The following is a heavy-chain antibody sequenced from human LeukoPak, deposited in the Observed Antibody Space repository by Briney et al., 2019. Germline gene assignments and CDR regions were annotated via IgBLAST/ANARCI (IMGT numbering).Heavy chain of an antibody. CDR1: GGSISSYY. CDR2: IYTSGST. V-gene: IGHV4-4*07. Sequence: SETLSLTCTVSGGSISSYYWSWIRQPAGKGLEWIGRIYTSGSTNYNPSLKSRVTMSVDTSKNQFSLKLSSVTAADTAVYYCARHPDSSSWYGSNFDYWGQGTLVTVSS. J-gene: IGHJ4*02. CDR3: ARHPDSSSWYGSNFDY. D-gene: IGHD6-13*01.